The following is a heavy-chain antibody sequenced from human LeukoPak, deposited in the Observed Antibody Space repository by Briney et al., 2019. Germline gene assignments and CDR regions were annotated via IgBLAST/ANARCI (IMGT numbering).Heavy chain of an antibody. Sequence: GASVKVSCKASGYTFTSYGISWVRQAPGQGLEWMGWISAYNGNTNYAQKLQGRVTMTTDTSTSTAYMELRSLRSDDTAVYYCASSAPNYYDSSGNFDYWGQGALVTVSS. CDR3: ASSAPNYYDSSGNFDY. CDR2: ISAYNGNT. D-gene: IGHD3-22*01. CDR1: GYTFTSYG. J-gene: IGHJ4*02. V-gene: IGHV1-18*01.